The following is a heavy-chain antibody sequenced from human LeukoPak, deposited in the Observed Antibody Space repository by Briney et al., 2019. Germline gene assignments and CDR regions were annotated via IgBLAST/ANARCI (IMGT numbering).Heavy chain of an antibody. CDR1: GGSFSGYY. J-gene: IGHJ4*02. Sequence: PSETLSLTCAVYGGSFSGYYWSWIRQPPGKRLEWIGEINHSGSTNYNPSLKSRVTISVDTSKNQFSLKLSSVTAADTAVYYCARRGSGSYYNLKYYFDYWGQGTLVTVSS. V-gene: IGHV4-34*01. CDR3: ARRGSGSYYNLKYYFDY. D-gene: IGHD3-10*01. CDR2: INHSGST.